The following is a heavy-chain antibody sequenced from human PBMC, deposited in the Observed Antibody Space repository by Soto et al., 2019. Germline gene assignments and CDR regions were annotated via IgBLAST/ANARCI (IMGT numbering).Heavy chain of an antibody. CDR3: ARDLGDYGDYINHQMASHHQVFDY. Sequence: EVQLVESGGGLVQPGGSLRLSCAASGFTFSSYSMNWVRQAPGKGLEWVSYISSSSSTIYYADSVKGRFTISRDNAKNSLYLQMNSLRAEDTAVYYCARDLGDYGDYINHQMASHHQVFDYWGQGTLVTVS. CDR2: ISSSSSTI. D-gene: IGHD4-17*01. CDR1: GFTFSSYS. J-gene: IGHJ4*02. V-gene: IGHV3-48*01.